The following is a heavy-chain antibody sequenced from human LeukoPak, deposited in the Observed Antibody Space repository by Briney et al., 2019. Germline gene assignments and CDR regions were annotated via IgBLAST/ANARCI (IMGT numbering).Heavy chain of an antibody. V-gene: IGHV3-33*06. CDR3: ANSHFWSGFY. J-gene: IGHJ4*02. D-gene: IGHD3-3*01. CDR1: GFTFNNYA. Sequence: GGSLRLSCAASGFTFNNYAMHWVRQAPGKGLEWVAVIWYNGNNKYYTDSVKGRFTISRDNSRNTLYLQMNSLRAEVTAVYYCANSHFWSGFYWGQGTLVTVSS. CDR2: IWYNGNNK.